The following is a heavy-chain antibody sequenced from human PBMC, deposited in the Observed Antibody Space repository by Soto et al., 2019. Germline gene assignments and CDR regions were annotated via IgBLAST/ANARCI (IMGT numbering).Heavy chain of an antibody. D-gene: IGHD6-19*01. CDR1: GGSVSSDI. Sequence: PSETLSLTCTVSGGSVSSDIWSWIRQPPGKGLEWIGYIHDTGSTNYNPSLKSRVTISKDTSKHQFSLKLSSVTAADMAVYYCARNRGWYVHDYWGQGIMVTVSS. V-gene: IGHV4-4*09. J-gene: IGHJ4*02. CDR3: ARNRGWYVHDY. CDR2: IHDTGST.